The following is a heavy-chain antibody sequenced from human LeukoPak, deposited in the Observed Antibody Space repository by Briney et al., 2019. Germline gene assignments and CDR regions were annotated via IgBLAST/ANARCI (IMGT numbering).Heavy chain of an antibody. CDR2: IDWDDDK. V-gene: IGHV2-70*11. J-gene: IGHJ4*02. CDR1: GFSLRTSGVC. Sequence: SGPALVKPTQTLTLTCTFSGFSLRTSGVCVSWIRHPPGKALQWLARIDWDDDKYYSTSLRTRLTISKDTSKNQVVLTMTNMDPVDTSTYYCARTHYNSRNFDYWGQGTLVTVSS. CDR3: ARTHYNSRNFDY. D-gene: IGHD1-14*01.